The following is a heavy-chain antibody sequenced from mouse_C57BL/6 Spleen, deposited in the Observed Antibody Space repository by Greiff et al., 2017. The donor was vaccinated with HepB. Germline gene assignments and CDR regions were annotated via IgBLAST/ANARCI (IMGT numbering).Heavy chain of an antibody. Sequence: VQLQQSGAELVRPGASVKLSCKASGYTFTDYYINWVKQRPGQGLEWIARIYPGSGNTYYNEKFKGKATLTAEKSSSTAYMQLSSLTSEDSAVYFCATYYSNYGAYWGQGTLVTVSA. CDR1: GYTFTDYY. CDR3: ATYYSNYGAY. CDR2: IYPGSGNT. V-gene: IGHV1-76*01. J-gene: IGHJ3*01. D-gene: IGHD2-5*01.